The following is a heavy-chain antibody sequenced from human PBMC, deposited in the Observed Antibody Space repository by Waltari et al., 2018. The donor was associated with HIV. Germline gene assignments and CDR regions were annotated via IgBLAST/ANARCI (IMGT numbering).Heavy chain of an antibody. J-gene: IGHJ4*02. CDR1: GFSFSSYS. Sequence: EVQLVESGGGLVQPGGSLRLSCTASGFSFSSYSMNWVRQAPGKGVELVSYISTSSSAIFYADSVKGRFTISRDTAKNSLYLQMNSLRAEDTAVYYCARDRTRYYFDSWGQGTLVTVSS. CDR3: ARDRTRYYFDS. V-gene: IGHV3-48*01. D-gene: IGHD6-6*01. CDR2: ISTSSSAI.